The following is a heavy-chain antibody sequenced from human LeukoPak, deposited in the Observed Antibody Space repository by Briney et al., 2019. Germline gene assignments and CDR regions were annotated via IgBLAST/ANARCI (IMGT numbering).Heavy chain of an antibody. CDR2: IYYSGST. CDR1: GDSISSGGYY. J-gene: IGHJ5*02. V-gene: IGHV4-31*03. Sequence: SETLSLTCTVSGDSISSGGYYWTWIRQYPGKGLEWIGNIYYSGSTSYNPSLKCRVSISVDTSNNQFSLKVRSVTAADTAVYYCAREPPAHCFDPWGQGTLVTVSS. CDR3: AREPPAHCFDP.